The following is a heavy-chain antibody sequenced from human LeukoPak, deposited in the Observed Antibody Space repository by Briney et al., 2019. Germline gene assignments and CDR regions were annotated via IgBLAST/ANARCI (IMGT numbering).Heavy chain of an antibody. V-gene: IGHV4-39*07. CDR1: GGSISSSSYY. Sequence: SETLSLTCTVSGGSISSSSYYWGWIRQPPGKGLEWIGSIYYSGSTYYSPSLKSRVTISVDTSKNQFSLKLSSVTAADTAVYYCARDSYYYDSSGYQYYFDYWGQGTLVTVSS. J-gene: IGHJ4*02. CDR2: IYYSGST. D-gene: IGHD3-22*01. CDR3: ARDSYYYDSSGYQYYFDY.